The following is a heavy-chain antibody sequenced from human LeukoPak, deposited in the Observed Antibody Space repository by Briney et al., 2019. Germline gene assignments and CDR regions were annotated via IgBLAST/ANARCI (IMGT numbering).Heavy chain of an antibody. Sequence: GGSLRLSCAASGFTVGSNYMSWVRQAPGKGLEWVSVIYSGGSTYYADSVKGRFTISRDNSKNTLYLQMNSLRAEDTAVYYCARDRRDYYYYYGMDVCGQGTTVTVSS. J-gene: IGHJ6*02. CDR1: GFTVGSNY. V-gene: IGHV3-53*01. CDR2: IYSGGST. CDR3: ARDRRDYYYYYGMDV.